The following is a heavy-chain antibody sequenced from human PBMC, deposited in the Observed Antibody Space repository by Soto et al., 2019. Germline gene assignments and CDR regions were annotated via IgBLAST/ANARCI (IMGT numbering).Heavy chain of an antibody. CDR2: IYHSGST. CDR3: ASCSGGSCYSSDYYGMDV. V-gene: IGHV4-4*02. J-gene: IGHJ6*02. CDR1: GGSISSSNW. D-gene: IGHD2-15*01. Sequence: QVQLQESGPGLVKPSGTLSLTCAVSGGSISSSNWWSWVRQPPGKGLEWIGEIYHSGSTNYNPSLKSRVTISVDKSKTQFSLKLSSVTAADTAVYYCASCSGGSCYSSDYYGMDVWGQGTTVTVSS.